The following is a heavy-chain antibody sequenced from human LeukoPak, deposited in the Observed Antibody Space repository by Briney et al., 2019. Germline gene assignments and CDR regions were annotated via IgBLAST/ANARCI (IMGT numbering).Heavy chain of an antibody. CDR3: ARWARGVVVSNFDL. CDR1: GGTFSSYA. V-gene: IGHV1-69*13. Sequence: SVKVSCKASGGTFSSYAISWVRQAPGQGLEWMGGIIPVFGTTNYAQKFQGRVTITADEPTSTAYMELSSLRSEDTAVYYCARWARGVVVSNFDLWGRGTLVTVSS. D-gene: IGHD2-21*01. J-gene: IGHJ2*01. CDR2: IIPVFGTT.